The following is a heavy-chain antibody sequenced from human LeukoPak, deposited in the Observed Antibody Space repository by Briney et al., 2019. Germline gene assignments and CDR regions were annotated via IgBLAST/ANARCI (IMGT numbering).Heavy chain of an antibody. D-gene: IGHD6-13*01. CDR3: ARDTREYSSSWSFDY. CDR1: GFTFSSYG. J-gene: IGHJ4*02. CDR2: IRYDGSNK. Sequence: GSLRLSCAASGFTFSSYGMHWVRQAPGKGLEWVAFIRYDGSNKYYADSVKGRFTISRDNSKNTLYLQMNSLRAEDTAVYYCARDTREYSSSWSFDYWGQGTLVTVSS. V-gene: IGHV3-30*02.